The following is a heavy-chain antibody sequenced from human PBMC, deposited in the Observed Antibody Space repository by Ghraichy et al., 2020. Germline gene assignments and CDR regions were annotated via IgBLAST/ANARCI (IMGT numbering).Heavy chain of an antibody. D-gene: IGHD6-6*01. Sequence: TLSLTCTVSGGSISSSSYYWGWIRQPPGKGLEWIGSIYYSGSTYYNPSLKSRVTISVDTSKNQFSLKLSSVTAADTAVYYCASPHRSRPHQWNWFDPWGQGTLVTVSS. CDR1: GGSISSSSYY. J-gene: IGHJ5*02. V-gene: IGHV4-39*07. CDR3: ASPHRSRPHQWNWFDP. CDR2: IYYSGST.